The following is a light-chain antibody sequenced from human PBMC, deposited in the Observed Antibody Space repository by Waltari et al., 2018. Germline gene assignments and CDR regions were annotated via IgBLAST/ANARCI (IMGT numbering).Light chain of an antibody. Sequence: IHMTQSPSSLSASLGDRVTITCRASQAISNSLAWYQQRPGKPPKLLLYSASKLETGVPSRFSGSGSGTDYTLTISSLQPEDFATYYCQHYYNAPFTFGPGTKVDVK. CDR3: QHYYNAPFT. J-gene: IGKJ3*01. CDR2: SAS. V-gene: IGKV1-NL1*01. CDR1: QAISNS.